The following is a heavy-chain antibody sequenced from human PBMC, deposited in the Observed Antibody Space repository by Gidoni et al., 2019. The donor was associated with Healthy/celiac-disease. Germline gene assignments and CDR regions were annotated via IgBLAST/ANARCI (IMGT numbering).Heavy chain of an antibody. CDR2: IIPIFGTA. V-gene: IGHV1-69*01. J-gene: IGHJ6*02. CDR3: ARVEGRDFLSGLGYYGMDV. Sequence: QVQLVQSGAEVKKPGSSVKVSCKASGGTFISYAISWLRQAPGQGLEWMGGIIPIFGTANYAQKFQGRVTITADESTSTAYMELSSLRSEDTAVYYCARVEGRDFLSGLGYYGMDVWGQGPTVTVSS. D-gene: IGHD3-3*01. CDR1: GGTFISYA.